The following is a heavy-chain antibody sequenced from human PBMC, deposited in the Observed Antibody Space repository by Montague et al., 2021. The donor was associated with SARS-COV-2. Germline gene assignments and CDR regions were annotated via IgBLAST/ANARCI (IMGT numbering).Heavy chain of an antibody. CDR3: ARGSGGGYYFDY. Sequence: SLRLSCAASGFIFSRYGMHWVRQAPGKGLEWVAHIWYDGSNENYXXSLKVRFTISRDNFKNTLYLQMNSLRAEDTAIYYCARGSGGGYYFDYWGQGTLVTVSS. CDR1: GFIFSRYG. CDR2: IWYDGSNE. V-gene: IGHV3-33*01. D-gene: IGHD3-16*01. J-gene: IGHJ4*02.